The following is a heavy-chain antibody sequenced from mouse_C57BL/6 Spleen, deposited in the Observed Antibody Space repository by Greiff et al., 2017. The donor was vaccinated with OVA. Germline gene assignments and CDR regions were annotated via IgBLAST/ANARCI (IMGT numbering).Heavy chain of an antibody. V-gene: IGHV1-61*01. D-gene: IGHD2-4*01. J-gene: IGHJ3*01. Sequence: QVQLQQPGAELVRPGSSVKLSCKASGYTFTSYWMDWVKQRPGQGLEWIGNIYPSDSETHYNQKFKDKATLTVDKSSSTAYMQLRSLTSEDSAVYYCARLSDYDGGFAYWGQGTLVTVSA. CDR1: GYTFTSYW. CDR2: IYPSDSET. CDR3: ARLSDYDGGFAY.